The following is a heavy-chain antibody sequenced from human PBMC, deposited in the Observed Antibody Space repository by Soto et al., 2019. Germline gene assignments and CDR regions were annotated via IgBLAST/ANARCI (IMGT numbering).Heavy chain of an antibody. CDR2: IYFNGNT. CDR3: ARQGSY. Sequence: QLQLQQSGPGLVKPAETLSLTCNVSGVSITDTSYYWGWIPQPHGKGLEWIGTIYFNGNTFYNPSLKSRLTISVDTSQNQISLRLTSMTAADTAVYYCARQGSYWGQGTLVAVSS. V-gene: IGHV4-39*01. J-gene: IGHJ4*02. CDR1: GVSITDTSYY.